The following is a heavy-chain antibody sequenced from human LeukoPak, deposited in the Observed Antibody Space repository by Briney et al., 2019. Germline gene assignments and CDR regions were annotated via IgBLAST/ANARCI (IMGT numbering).Heavy chain of an antibody. J-gene: IGHJ4*02. CDR3: ARAFDY. CDR2: ISSSGSI. CDR1: GFTFSSYD. V-gene: IGHV3-48*01. Sequence: GGSLGLSCAASGFTFSSYDMNWVRQSPGRGLEWVSYISSSGSIYNAESVKGRFTISRDNAKNSLYLQMNSLRAEDTAVYYCARAFDYWGQGTLVTVSS.